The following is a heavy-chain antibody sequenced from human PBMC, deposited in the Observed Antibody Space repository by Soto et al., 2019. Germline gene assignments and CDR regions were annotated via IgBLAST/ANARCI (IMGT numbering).Heavy chain of an antibody. CDR3: ARGRTEGYRYGLW. Sequence: QVQLVESGGGVVQPGRSLRLSCAASEFTFTDHTMHWVRQAPGKGLEWVAVVSYDGSNKFYADSMKGRFTISRDNFKNTVHLQMDSLRTEDTAVYYCARGRTEGYRYGLWWGQGTLVTVSS. CDR1: EFTFTDHT. J-gene: IGHJ4*02. V-gene: IGHV3-30-3*01. D-gene: IGHD5-18*01. CDR2: VSYDGSNK.